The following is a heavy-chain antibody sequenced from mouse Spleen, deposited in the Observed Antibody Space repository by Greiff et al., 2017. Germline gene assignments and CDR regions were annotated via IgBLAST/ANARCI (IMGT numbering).Heavy chain of an antibody. CDR1: GFTFTDYY. J-gene: IGHJ4*01. CDR3: ARYGELGHAMDY. CDR2: IRNKANGYTT. V-gene: IGHV7-3*01. Sequence: EVQRVESGGGLVQPGGSLSLSCAASGFTFTDYYMSWVRQPPGKALEWLGFIRNKANGYTTEYSASVKGRFTISRDNSQSILYLQMNALRAEDSATYYCARYGELGHAMDYWGQGTSVTVSS. D-gene: IGHD4-1*01.